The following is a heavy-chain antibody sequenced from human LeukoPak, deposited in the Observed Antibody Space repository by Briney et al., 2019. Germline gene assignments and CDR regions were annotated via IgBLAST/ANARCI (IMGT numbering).Heavy chain of an antibody. V-gene: IGHV1-18*01. Sequence: ASVKVSCKASGYTFTSYGISWVRQAPGQGLEWMGWISAYNGNTNYAQKLQGRVTMTTDTSTSTAYMELSSLRSEDTAVYYCARETIVVVVAATLYYGMDVWGQGTTVTVSS. CDR1: GYTFTSYG. D-gene: IGHD2-15*01. CDR2: ISAYNGNT. J-gene: IGHJ6*02. CDR3: ARETIVVVVAATLYYGMDV.